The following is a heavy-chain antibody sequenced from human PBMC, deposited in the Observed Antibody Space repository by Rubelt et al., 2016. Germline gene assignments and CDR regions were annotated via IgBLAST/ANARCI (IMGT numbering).Heavy chain of an antibody. V-gene: IGHV1-2*06. J-gene: IGHJ4*02. D-gene: IGHD1-26*01. CDR2: INPNSGGK. CDR3: ASVGARRFDY. Sequence: LGGMGRINPNSGGKNYAKKFQGRVTMTRDTSISTAYMALSRLRSDDTAVYYCASVGARRFDYWGQGTLVTVSS.